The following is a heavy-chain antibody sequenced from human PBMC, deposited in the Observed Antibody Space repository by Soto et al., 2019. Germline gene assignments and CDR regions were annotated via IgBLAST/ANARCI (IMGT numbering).Heavy chain of an antibody. J-gene: IGHJ6*02. V-gene: IGHV3-30-3*01. Sequence: QVQLVESGGGEVQPGRSLRLSCAASGFTFSAYALHWVRQAPGTGLEWVATVSYGDSNKYYADSVKGRFTISRDNSKQTLFLQMNSLKVEDTAIYYCARSGFYGSGILYFYGVDVWGQGTTVTVSS. CDR1: GFTFSAYA. D-gene: IGHD3-10*01. CDR2: VSYGDSNK. CDR3: ARSGFYGSGILYFYGVDV.